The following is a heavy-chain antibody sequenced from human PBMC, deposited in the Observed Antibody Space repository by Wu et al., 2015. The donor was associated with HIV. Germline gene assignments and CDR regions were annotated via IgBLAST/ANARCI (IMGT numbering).Heavy chain of an antibody. J-gene: IGHJ6*02. CDR1: GYTFTGYY. CDR2: INPNSGGT. CDR3: AREPPPSRPHIVVVTARDYYGMDV. D-gene: IGHD2-21*02. Sequence: QVQLVQSGAEVKKPGASVKVSCKASGYTFTGYYMHWVRQAPGQGLEWMGWINPNSGGTNYAQKFQGRVTMTRDTSISTAYMELSRLRSDDTAVYYCAREPPPSRPHIVVVTARDYYGMDVWGQGTTGHRLL. V-gene: IGHV1-2*02.